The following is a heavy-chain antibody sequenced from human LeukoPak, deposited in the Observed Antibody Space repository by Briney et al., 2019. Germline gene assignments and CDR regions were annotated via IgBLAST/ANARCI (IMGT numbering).Heavy chain of an antibody. CDR2: ISYDGSNK. D-gene: IGHD6-19*01. CDR3: AKSGRYSSGWRYFDY. CDR1: GFTFSSYG. J-gene: IGHJ4*02. V-gene: IGHV3-30*18. Sequence: GGSLRLSCSASGFTFSSYGMHWGRQAPGKGLEWVAVISYDGSNKYYADSVKGRFTSSRDNSKNTLYLQMNSLRAEDTAVYSCAKSGRYSSGWRYFDYWGQGTLVTVSS.